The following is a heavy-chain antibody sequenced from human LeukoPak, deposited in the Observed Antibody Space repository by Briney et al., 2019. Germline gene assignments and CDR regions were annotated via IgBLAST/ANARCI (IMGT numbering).Heavy chain of an antibody. CDR3: ARAGSHWHYVY. CDR1: GFTFSGFS. CDR2: IKQDGSER. V-gene: IGHV3-7*01. J-gene: IGHJ4*02. D-gene: IGHD3-10*01. Sequence: GGSLRLSCAASGFTFSGFSMSWVRQSPTKGLEWVANIKQDGSERYYVDSVKGRFTIARDNAKNSLSLQMNNLRVEDTAVYYCARAGSHWHYVYWGQGTVVTVSS.